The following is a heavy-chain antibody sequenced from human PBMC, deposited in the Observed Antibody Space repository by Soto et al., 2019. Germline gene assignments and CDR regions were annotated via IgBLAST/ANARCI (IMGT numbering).Heavy chain of an antibody. Sequence: EVQLVESGGGLIQPGGSLRLSCAASGFTFRSYWMHWVRQGPGKGLAWVARISSDGSSTSCADSVKGRFTISRDNAKNTLYLQMNSLRAEDTAVYYCALKHSSSWAYYYYYMDVWGKGTTVTVSS. CDR3: ALKHSSSWAYYYYYMDV. CDR1: GFTFRSYW. CDR2: ISSDGSST. J-gene: IGHJ6*03. D-gene: IGHD6-13*01. V-gene: IGHV3-74*01.